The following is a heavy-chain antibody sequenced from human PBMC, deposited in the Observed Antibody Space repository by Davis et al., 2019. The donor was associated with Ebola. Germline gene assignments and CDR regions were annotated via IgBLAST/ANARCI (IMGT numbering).Heavy chain of an antibody. CDR3: AGGDFWSGRFDY. CDR2: LSWNGGTT. V-gene: IGHV3-23*01. J-gene: IGHJ4*02. CDR1: GFTFSSFG. Sequence: GESLKISCAASGFTFSSFGMSWVRHTSGKGLEWVSTLSWNGGTTHYAASVMGRFTISRDNSKNTVYLHMNRLTAEDAAVYYCAGGDFWSGRFDYWGQGTLVTVSS. D-gene: IGHD3-3*01.